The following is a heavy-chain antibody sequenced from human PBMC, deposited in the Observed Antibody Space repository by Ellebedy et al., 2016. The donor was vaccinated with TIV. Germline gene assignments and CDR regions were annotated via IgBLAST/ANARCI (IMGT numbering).Heavy chain of an antibody. V-gene: IGHV4-34*01. CDR1: GGSFSGYY. J-gene: IGHJ4*02. D-gene: IGHD6-19*01. CDR3: ARQGVAGLY. Sequence: SETLSLXCAVYGGSFSGYYWSWIRQPPGKGLEWIGSIYYSGSTYYNPSLKSRVTISVDTSKNQFSLKLSSVTAADTAVYYCARQGVAGLYWGQGTLVTVSS. CDR2: IYYSGST.